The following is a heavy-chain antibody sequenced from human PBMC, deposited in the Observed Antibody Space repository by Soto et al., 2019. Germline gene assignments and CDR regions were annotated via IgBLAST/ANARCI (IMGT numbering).Heavy chain of an antibody. Sequence: SETLSLTCTVSGGSISSYYWSWIRQPPGKGLEWIGYIYYSGSTNYNPSLKSRVTISVDTSKNQFSLKLSSVTAADTAVYYCERLNSGYDTYYYYYYYMDVWGKGTTVTVSS. V-gene: IGHV4-59*01. J-gene: IGHJ6*03. CDR1: GGSISSYY. D-gene: IGHD5-12*01. CDR3: ERLNSGYDTYYYYYYYMDV. CDR2: IYYSGST.